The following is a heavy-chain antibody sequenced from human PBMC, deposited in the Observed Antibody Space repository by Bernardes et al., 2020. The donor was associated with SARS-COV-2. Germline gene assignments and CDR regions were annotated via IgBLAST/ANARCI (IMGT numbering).Heavy chain of an antibody. V-gene: IGHV1-2*02. D-gene: IGHD6-19*01. CDR3: ARVGVAGMIIGSGFDY. J-gene: IGHJ4*02. Sequence: ASVKVSCKASGYTFTDYYMSWVRQAPGQGLEWMGWINPNSGGTNYAQKFQGRVTMTRDTSISTAYLELSRLRSDDTAVYYCARVGVAGMIIGSGFDYWGQGTLVTVSS. CDR1: GYTFTDYY. CDR2: INPNSGGT.